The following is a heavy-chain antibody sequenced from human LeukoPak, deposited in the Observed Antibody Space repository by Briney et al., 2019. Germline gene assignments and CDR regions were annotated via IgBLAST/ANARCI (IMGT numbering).Heavy chain of an antibody. CDR3: AKTYDSSGYFDY. D-gene: IGHD3-22*01. J-gene: IGHJ4*02. V-gene: IGHV3-30*18. CDR2: ISYGGSNK. Sequence: AGGSLRLSCAASGFTFDDYAMHWVRQAPGKGLEWVAVISYGGSNKYYADSVKGRFTISRDNSKNTLYLQMNSLRAEDTAVYYCAKTYDSSGYFDYWGQGTLVTVSS. CDR1: GFTFDDYA.